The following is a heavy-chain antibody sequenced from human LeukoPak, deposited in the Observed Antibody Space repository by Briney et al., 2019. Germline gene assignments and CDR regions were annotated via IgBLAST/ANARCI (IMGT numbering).Heavy chain of an antibody. Sequence: GESLKISCKGSGYSFISYWISWVRQMPGRGLEWMGRIDPSDSYTNYSPSFQGHVTISADKSISTAYLQWSSLKASDTAMYYCARGITGTTLNHNWFDPWGQGTLVTVSS. V-gene: IGHV5-10-1*01. D-gene: IGHD1-7*01. CDR1: GYSFISYW. J-gene: IGHJ5*02. CDR2: IDPSDSYT. CDR3: ARGITGTTLNHNWFDP.